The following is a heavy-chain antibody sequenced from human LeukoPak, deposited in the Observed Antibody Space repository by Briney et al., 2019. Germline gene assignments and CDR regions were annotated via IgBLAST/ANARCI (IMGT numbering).Heavy chain of an antibody. CDR1: GFTVSSNY. CDR3: ARDLYNNYGFDY. J-gene: IGHJ4*02. V-gene: IGHV3-53*01. CDR2: IYSGGST. D-gene: IGHD4-11*01. Sequence: GGSLRLSCAASGFTVSSNYMSWVRQAPGKGLEWVSVIYSGGSTYYADSVKGRFTISRDNSRNTLYLQMNSLRAEDTAVYYCARDLYNNYGFDYWGQGTLVTVSS.